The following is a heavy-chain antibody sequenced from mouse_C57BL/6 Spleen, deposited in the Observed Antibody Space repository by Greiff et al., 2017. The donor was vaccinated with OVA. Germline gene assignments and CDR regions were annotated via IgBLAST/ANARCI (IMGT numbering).Heavy chain of an antibody. D-gene: IGHD1-1*02. Sequence: QVQLLQPGAELVKPGASVKLSCKASGYTFTSYWMRWVKQRTGQGLEWIGMIYPKSGSTNYNEKFKGKATLTADKSSSTAYMQLSRLTSEDSAVYYCGRRGRGGDYWGQGTTLTVSA. CDR1: GYTFTSYW. CDR3: GRRGRGGDY. J-gene: IGHJ2*01. CDR2: IYPKSGST. V-gene: IGHV1-64*01.